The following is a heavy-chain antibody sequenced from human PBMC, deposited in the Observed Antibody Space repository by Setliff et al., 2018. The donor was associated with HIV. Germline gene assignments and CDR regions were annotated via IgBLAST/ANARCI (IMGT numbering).Heavy chain of an antibody. V-gene: IGHV3-23*01. Sequence: RLSCAASGFTFSRYAMSWVRQAPGKGLEWVSAISGSGGSTYYADSVKGRFTISRDNSKNTLYLQMNSLRAEDTAVYYCAKDEYYDSSGYYIDAFDIWGQGTMVTVSS. D-gene: IGHD3-22*01. J-gene: IGHJ3*02. CDR2: ISGSGGST. CDR3: AKDEYYDSSGYYIDAFDI. CDR1: GFTFSRYA.